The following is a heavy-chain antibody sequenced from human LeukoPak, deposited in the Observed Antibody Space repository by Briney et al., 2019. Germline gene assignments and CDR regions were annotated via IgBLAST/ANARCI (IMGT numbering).Heavy chain of an antibody. Sequence: GGSLRLSCAASGFTFSSYAMSWVRQAPGKGLEWVSAISGSGGSTYYADSVKGRFTISRDNSKNTLYLQMNSLRAEDTAVYYCARGFGSFPYYFGYWGQGALVTVSS. D-gene: IGHD1-26*01. J-gene: IGHJ4*02. CDR1: GFTFSSYA. CDR2: ISGSGGST. V-gene: IGHV3-23*01. CDR3: ARGFGSFPYYFGY.